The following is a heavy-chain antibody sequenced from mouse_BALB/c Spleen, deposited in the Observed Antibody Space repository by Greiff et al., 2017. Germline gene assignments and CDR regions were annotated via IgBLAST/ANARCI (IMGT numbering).Heavy chain of an antibody. V-gene: IGHV5-12-1*01. J-gene: IGHJ4*01. CDR3: ARQALYYYAMDY. Sequence: VKLVESGGGLVKPGGSLKLSCAASGFAFSSYDMSWVRQTPEKRLEWVAYISSGGGSTYYPDTVKGRFTISRDNAKNTLYLQMSSLKSEDTAMYYCARQALYYYAMDYWGQGTSVTVSS. D-gene: IGHD1-1*01. CDR2: ISSGGGST. CDR1: GFAFSSYD.